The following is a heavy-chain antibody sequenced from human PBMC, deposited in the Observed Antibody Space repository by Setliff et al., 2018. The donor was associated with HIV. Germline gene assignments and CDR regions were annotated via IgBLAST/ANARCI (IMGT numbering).Heavy chain of an antibody. Sequence: SETLSLTCAVSGGSLSSDNWWPWVRQPPGKGLEWIGESYHTEYTNYSPPLKSRVTISVDTSKNQFSLKLSSVTAADTAVYYCARGVSSPFATGLWGKGTLVTVSS. CDR1: GGSLSSDNW. CDR3: ARGVSSPFATGL. J-gene: IGHJ4*02. V-gene: IGHV4-4*02. CDR2: SYHTEYT. D-gene: IGHD6-13*01.